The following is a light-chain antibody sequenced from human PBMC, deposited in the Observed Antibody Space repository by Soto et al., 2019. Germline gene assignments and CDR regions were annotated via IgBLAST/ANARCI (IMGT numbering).Light chain of an antibody. CDR3: HQYGSSPYT. CDR1: QSVSSSY. Sequence: EIVLTQSPGTLSLSPGERATLSCRASQSVSSSYLAWYQQKPGQAPRLLIYGASSRATGIPDRFGGSGSGTDFTLTISRLEPEDFAVYYCHQYGSSPYTFGQGTKLEI. V-gene: IGKV3-20*01. CDR2: GAS. J-gene: IGKJ2*01.